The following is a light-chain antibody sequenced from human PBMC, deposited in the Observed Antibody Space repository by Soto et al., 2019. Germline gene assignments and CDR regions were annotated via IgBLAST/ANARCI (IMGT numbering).Light chain of an antibody. CDR3: QSYDTSLRGWV. CDR1: SSKTGAGYD. V-gene: IGLV1-40*01. J-gene: IGLJ3*02. Sequence: QAVVTQPPSVSGAPGQRVTISCTGTSSKTGAGYDVHWYQQHPGTAPKYLIYSNSNRPSGVPDRFSGSKSGTSASLAISGLQAEDEADYFCQSYDTSLRGWVFGGGTKLTVL. CDR2: SNS.